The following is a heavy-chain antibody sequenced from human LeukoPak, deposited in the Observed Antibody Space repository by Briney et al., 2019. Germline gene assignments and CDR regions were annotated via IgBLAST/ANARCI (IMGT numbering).Heavy chain of an antibody. CDR1: GFTFSSYA. D-gene: IGHD2-15*01. CDR3: AKGTSSSCYSAPNY. V-gene: IGHV3-23*01. Sequence: GGSLRLSCAASGFTFSSYAMSWVRQAPGKGLEWVSAISGSGGSTYYADSVKGRFTISRDNSKNTLSLQLNSLRAEDTAVYYCAKGTSSSCYSAPNYWGQGTLVTVSS. CDR2: ISGSGGST. J-gene: IGHJ4*02.